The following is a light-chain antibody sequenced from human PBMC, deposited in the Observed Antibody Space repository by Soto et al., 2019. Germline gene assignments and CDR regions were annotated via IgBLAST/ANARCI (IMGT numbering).Light chain of an antibody. V-gene: IGLV2-14*03. CDR3: SSYTTSNTRQIV. CDR2: DVS. Sequence: QSVLTQPASVSGSPGQSITISCTGTSSDVGGYNYVSWYQHHPGKAPNFMIFDVSNRPSGVSNRFSGSKSGNTASLTISGLQPEDEADYYCSSYTTSNTRQIVFGTGTKVTVL. J-gene: IGLJ1*01. CDR1: SSDVGGYNY.